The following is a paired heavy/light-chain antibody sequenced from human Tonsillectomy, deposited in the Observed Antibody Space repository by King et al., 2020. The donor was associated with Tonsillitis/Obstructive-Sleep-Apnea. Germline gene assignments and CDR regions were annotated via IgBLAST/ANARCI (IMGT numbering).Heavy chain of an antibody. J-gene: IGHJ4*02. D-gene: IGHD6-19*01. Sequence: QVQLVESGGGLVKPGGSLRLSCAASGFTFSDYYMNWIRQAPGKGLEWVSYISDSSDHTNYADSLKGRFTISRDNAKNSLYLYMNSLRAEDSAVYYCARPSGRYTSGVSGYWGQGTLVTVSS. V-gene: IGHV3-11*05. CDR2: ISDSSDHT. CDR1: GFTFSDYY. CDR3: ARPSGRYTSGVSGY.
Light chain of an antibody. CDR1: NVGSKS. Sequence: SYVLTQPPSVSLAPGKTATITCGGNNVGSKSVHWYQQKPGQAPVLVIYYDSDRPSGIPERFSGSNSGNTATLTISRVEAGDEADYYCQVWDRSSDQMVFGGGTKLTVL. V-gene: IGLV3-21*01. CDR2: YDS. CDR3: QVWDRSSDQMV. J-gene: IGLJ2*01.